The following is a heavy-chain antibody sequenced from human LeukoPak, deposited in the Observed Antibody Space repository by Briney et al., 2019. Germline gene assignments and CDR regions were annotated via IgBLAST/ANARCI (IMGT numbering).Heavy chain of an antibody. CDR3: ARYCSGGSCYSPTSNFDY. Sequence: SETLSLTCTVSGASISSSDYYWGWIRQPPGKGLEWIGSIYYSGSTYYNPSLKSRVTISRDTSKNQFSLKLSSVTAADTAVYYCARYCSGGSCYSPTSNFDYWGQGTLVTVSS. CDR2: IYYSGST. CDR1: GASISSSDYY. D-gene: IGHD2-15*01. V-gene: IGHV4-39*07. J-gene: IGHJ4*02.